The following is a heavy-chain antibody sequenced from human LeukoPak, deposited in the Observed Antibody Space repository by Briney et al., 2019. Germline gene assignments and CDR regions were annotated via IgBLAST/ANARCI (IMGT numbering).Heavy chain of an antibody. CDR2: INPNSGGT. V-gene: IGHV1-2*02. D-gene: IGHD1-26*01. CDR3: ARIPVGATRRIDFDY. Sequence: ASVKVSCKASGYTFTSYGISWVRQAPGQGLEWMGWINPNSGGTNYAQRFQGRVTMTRDTSISTAYMELSRLRSDDTAVYYCARIPVGATRRIDFDYWGQGTLVTVSS. J-gene: IGHJ4*02. CDR1: GYTFTSYG.